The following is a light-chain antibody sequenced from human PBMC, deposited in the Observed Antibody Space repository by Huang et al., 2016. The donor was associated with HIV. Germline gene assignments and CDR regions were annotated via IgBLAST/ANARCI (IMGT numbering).Light chain of an antibody. V-gene: IGKV3-11*01. CDR3: HQRGNWPPYT. CDR1: QSFSNY. CDR2: DAS. J-gene: IGKJ2*01. Sequence: EIVLTQSPATLSLSPGERATLSCRASQSFSNYLAWYQQKPGQAPRLLIYDASNRATGLPARFSGSGSGTDFTLTINSLEPEDFAVYYCHQRGNWPPYTFGQGTKLEIK.